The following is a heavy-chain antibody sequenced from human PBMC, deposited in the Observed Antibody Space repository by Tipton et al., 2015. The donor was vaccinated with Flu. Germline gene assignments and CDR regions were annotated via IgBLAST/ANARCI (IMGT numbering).Heavy chain of an antibody. CDR3: ARDMPQGVVVIPPAKRFDF. V-gene: IGHV1-18*01. Sequence: QLVQSGAELKKPGASVKVSCKASGYTFNTYGISWVRQAPGQGLEWMGWISAYTANTHYAQKFQGRITMTTDTSTSTAFMELRSLRSDGTAVYYCARDMPQGVVVIPPAKRFDFWGQGTLVTVS. CDR1: GYTFNTYG. CDR2: ISAYTANT. D-gene: IGHD3-16*02. J-gene: IGHJ4*02.